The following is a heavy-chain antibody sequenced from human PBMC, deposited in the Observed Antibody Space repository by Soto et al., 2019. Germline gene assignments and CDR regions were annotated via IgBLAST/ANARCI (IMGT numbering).Heavy chain of an antibody. CDR2: ISNSSSYI. CDR3: ARDSDPTVIPNWFDP. Sequence: GGSLRLSCAASGFTFSSYSMNWVRQAPGKGLEWVSSISNSSSYIYYADSVKGRFTISRDNAKNSLYLQMNSLRAEDTAVYYCARDSDPTVIPNWFDPWGQGTLVTVSS. CDR1: GFTFSSYS. J-gene: IGHJ5*02. V-gene: IGHV3-21*01. D-gene: IGHD4-17*01.